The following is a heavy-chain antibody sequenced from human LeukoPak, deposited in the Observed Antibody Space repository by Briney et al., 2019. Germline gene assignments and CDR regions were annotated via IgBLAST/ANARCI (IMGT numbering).Heavy chain of an antibody. CDR2: IIPIFGTS. V-gene: IGHV1-69*06. J-gene: IGHJ3*02. Sequence: SVKVSCKASGGTFSNYDISWVRQAPGQGLEWMGGIIPIFGTSNYAQKFQGRVTIIADKSTSTAYMELSSLRSEDTAVYYCARMGPTTWFDAFDIWGQGTMVTVSS. CDR3: ARMGPTTWFDAFDI. CDR1: GGTFSNYD. D-gene: IGHD3-10*01.